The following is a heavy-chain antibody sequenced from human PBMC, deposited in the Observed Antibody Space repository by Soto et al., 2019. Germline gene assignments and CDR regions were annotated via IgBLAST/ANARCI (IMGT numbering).Heavy chain of an antibody. CDR2: IAFDGSVQ. D-gene: IGHD2-8*02. CDR1: GFTFSGHG. CDR3: ARWSGGNSGYGLDV. V-gene: IGHV3-30*19. Sequence: QVQLVESGGGVVQPGRSLRLSCLASGFTFSGHGMHWVRQAPGKGLEWVALIAFDGSVQYYRDAVKGRFTISRDNSKNVLYMQMNSLRVADTAVYYCARWSGGNSGYGLDVWGQGTTVTVSS. J-gene: IGHJ6*02.